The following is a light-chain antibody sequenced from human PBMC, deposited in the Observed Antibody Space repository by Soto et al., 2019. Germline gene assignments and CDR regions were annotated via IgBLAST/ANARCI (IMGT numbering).Light chain of an antibody. CDR2: EVS. Sequence: QSALTQPASVSGSPGQSITISCTGTSSDVGSYNYVSWYQQHPGKAPKLMIYEVSDRPSGISSRFSGSKSGNTASLTISGLQTEDEADYYCSSYTSSSTLEVFGGGTKLTVL. J-gene: IGLJ2*01. V-gene: IGLV2-14*01. CDR1: SSDVGSYNY. CDR3: SSYTSSSTLEV.